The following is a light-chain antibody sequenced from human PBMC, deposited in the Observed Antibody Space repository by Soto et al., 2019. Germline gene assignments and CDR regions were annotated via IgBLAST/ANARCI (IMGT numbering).Light chain of an antibody. V-gene: IGKV3-20*01. CDR2: GAS. CDR3: QQYGSSRPIT. J-gene: IGKJ5*01. CDR1: QSFNSIY. Sequence: EIMLQPSPCPLESSPGEGATLSSSASQSFNSIYLAWYQQKPGQAPRLLIYGASSRATGIPDRFSGSGSGTDFTLTISRLEPEDFAVYYCQQYGSSRPITFGQGTRLE.